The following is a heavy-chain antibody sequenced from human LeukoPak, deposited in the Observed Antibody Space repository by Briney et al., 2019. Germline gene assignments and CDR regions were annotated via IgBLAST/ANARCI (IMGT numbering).Heavy chain of an antibody. J-gene: IGHJ3*02. V-gene: IGHV3-13*01. D-gene: IGHD3-10*01. Sequence: PGGSLRLSCAASGFTFSSYDMHWVRQATGKGLEWVSAIGTAGDTYYPGSVKGRFTISRENAKNSLYLQMNSLRAGDTAVYYCARGGYGSGSPDAFDIWGQGTMVTVSS. CDR2: IGTAGDT. CDR1: GFTFSSYD. CDR3: ARGGYGSGSPDAFDI.